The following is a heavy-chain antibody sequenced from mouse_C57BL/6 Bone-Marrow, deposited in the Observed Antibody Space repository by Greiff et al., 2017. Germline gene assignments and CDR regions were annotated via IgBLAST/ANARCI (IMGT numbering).Heavy chain of an antibody. V-gene: IGHV1-59*01. D-gene: IGHD2-1*01. CDR1: GYTFTSYW. CDR2: IDPSDSYT. J-gene: IGHJ2*01. Sequence: QVHVKQSGAELVRPGTSVKLSCKASGYTFTSYWMHWVKQRPGQGLEWIGVIDPSDSYTNYNQKFKGKATLTVDTSSSTAYMQLSSLTSEDSAVYYCAKGGNYVGDYGGQGNTLPVSS. CDR3: AKGGNYVGDY.